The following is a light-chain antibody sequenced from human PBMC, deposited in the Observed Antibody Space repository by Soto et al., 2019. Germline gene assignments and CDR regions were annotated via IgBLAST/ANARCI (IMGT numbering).Light chain of an antibody. CDR2: DVS. CDR1: SSDVGAYDY. J-gene: IGLJ1*01. Sequence: QSALPQPASVSGSPGQSITVSCTGTSSDVGAYDYVSWYQHHPGKAPKLMIYDVSYRPSGVSNRFSGSKSGNTASLTISGLQAEDGADYYCSSYTSSSTLVFGTGTKVTVL. V-gene: IGLV2-14*03. CDR3: SSYTSSSTLV.